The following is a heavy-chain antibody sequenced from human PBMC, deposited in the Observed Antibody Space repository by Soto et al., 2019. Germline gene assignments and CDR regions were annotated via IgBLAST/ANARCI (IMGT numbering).Heavy chain of an antibody. CDR2: ISAYNGNT. J-gene: IGHJ6*03. CDR1: GYTFTSYG. V-gene: IGHV1-18*01. D-gene: IGHD3-10*01. CDR3: ARENYGSGSYGYYYYMDV. Sequence: ASVKVSCKASGYTFTSYGISWVRQAPGQGLEWMGWISAYNGNTNYAQKLQGRVTMTTDTSTSTAYMELRSLRSDDTAVYYCARENYGSGSYGYYYYMDVWGKGTTVTVS.